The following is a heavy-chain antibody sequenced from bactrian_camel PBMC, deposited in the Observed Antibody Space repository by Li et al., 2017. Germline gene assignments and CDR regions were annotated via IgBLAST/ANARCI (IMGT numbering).Heavy chain of an antibody. CDR2: IDAHGSA. D-gene: IGHD1*01. CDR1: GYTYSSYC. Sequence: HVQLVESGGGSVQAGGSLRLSCAASGYTYSSYCMGWFRQAPGKEREGVAAIDAHGSAIYADSVKGRLIVARDNAKKHLSLQLNNLKPEDTAMYYCAADFRRRRAPRLTDVLDLAYKGRGTQVTVS. J-gene: IGHJ4*01. V-gene: IGHV3S26*01.